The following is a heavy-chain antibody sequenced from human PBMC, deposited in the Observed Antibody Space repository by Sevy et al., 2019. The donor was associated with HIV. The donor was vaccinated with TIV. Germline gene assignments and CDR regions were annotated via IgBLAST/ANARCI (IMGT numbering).Heavy chain of an antibody. V-gene: IGHV1-69*13. CDR2: IIPIFGTS. CDR3: AGVGMYGSSWPNYFDY. Sequence: SVKVSCKASGVTFSSYAISWVRQAPGQGLEWMGGIIPIFGTSNYAQKFQGRVTITADDSTSTAYMELSSLRSEDTAVYYCAGVGMYGSSWPNYFDYWGQGTLVTVSS. J-gene: IGHJ4*02. D-gene: IGHD6-6*01. CDR1: GVTFSSYA.